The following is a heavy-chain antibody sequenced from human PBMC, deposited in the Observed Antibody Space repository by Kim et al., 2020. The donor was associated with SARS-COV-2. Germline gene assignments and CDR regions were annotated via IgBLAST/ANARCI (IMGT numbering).Heavy chain of an antibody. Sequence: PSLKSRVTISVDTSKNQFSLKLSSVTAADTAVYYCARASDIVATIGAFDIWGQGTMVTVSS. J-gene: IGHJ3*02. CDR3: ARASDIVATIGAFDI. V-gene: IGHV4-59*01. D-gene: IGHD5-12*01.